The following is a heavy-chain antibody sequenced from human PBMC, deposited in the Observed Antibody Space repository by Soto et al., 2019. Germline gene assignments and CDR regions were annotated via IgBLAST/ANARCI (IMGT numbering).Heavy chain of an antibody. J-gene: IGHJ5*01. CDR2: IFYSGST. V-gene: IGHV4-59*01. Sequence: QVQLQESGPGLVKPSETLSLTCTVSGGSISSYYWSWIRQPPGKGLEWLGFIFYSGSTSYNPSLKRRVTIAIDTSEYQFSVKLNSVTAADTAVYYCPSMIGDPVLSFDSWGQGTLVAVSS. CDR3: PSMIGDPVLSFDS. CDR1: GGSISSYY. D-gene: IGHD3-10*02.